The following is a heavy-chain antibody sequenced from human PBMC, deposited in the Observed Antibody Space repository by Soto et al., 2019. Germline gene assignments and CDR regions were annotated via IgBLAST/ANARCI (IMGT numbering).Heavy chain of an antibody. J-gene: IGHJ5*02. Sequence: PSETRSLTCTVSGGSISSSSYYWGWIRQPTGKGLEWIGGIYYSGSTYYNPSLKSRVTISVDTSKNQFSLKLSSVTAADTAVYYCASTDTSSYSYENWFVPWGQGTLVTVS. D-gene: IGHD5-18*01. CDR1: GGSISSSSYY. CDR3: ASTDTSSYSYENWFVP. V-gene: IGHV4-39*01. CDR2: IYYSGST.